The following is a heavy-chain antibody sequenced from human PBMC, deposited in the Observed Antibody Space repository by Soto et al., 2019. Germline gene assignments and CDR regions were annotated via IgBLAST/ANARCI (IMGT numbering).Heavy chain of an antibody. CDR3: ARGIVGSSSWYYYYGMDV. CDR1: GGSFSGYY. D-gene: IGHD6-13*01. V-gene: IGHV4-34*01. CDR2: INHSGST. J-gene: IGHJ6*02. Sequence: SETLSLTCAVYGGSFSGYYWSWIRQPPGKGLEWIGEINHSGSTNYNPSLKSRVTISVDTSKNQFPLKLSSVTAADTAVYYCARGIVGSSSWYYYYGMDVWGQGTTVTVSS.